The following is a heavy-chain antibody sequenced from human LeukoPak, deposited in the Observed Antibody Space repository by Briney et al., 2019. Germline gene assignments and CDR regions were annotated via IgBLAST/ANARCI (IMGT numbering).Heavy chain of an antibody. CDR1: GFTFRNYG. CDR2: ISSDGTYK. V-gene: IGHV3-30*18. Sequence: GGSPRLSCAAPGFTFRNYGMHWVRQAPGKGLEWVAVISSDGTYKYYPDSVKGRFTISRDNSKNTLYLQMNSLRADDTAVYFCAKDGLWFGDLTYFDYWGQGTLVTVSS. J-gene: IGHJ4*02. D-gene: IGHD3-10*01. CDR3: AKDGLWFGDLTYFDY.